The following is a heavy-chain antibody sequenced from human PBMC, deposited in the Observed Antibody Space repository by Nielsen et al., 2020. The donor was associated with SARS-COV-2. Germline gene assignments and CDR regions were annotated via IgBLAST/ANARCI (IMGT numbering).Heavy chain of an antibody. J-gene: IGHJ4*02. V-gene: IGHV4-4*02. CDR3: ARSCSGGSCYPSYFDY. D-gene: IGHD2-15*01. Sequence: SETLSLTCAVSGGSISSSNWWSWVRQPPGKGLEWIGEIYHSGSTNYNPSLKSRVTISVDKSKNQFSLKLSSVTAADTAVYYCARSCSGGSCYPSYFDYWGQGTLVTVSS. CDR2: IYHSGST. CDR1: GGSISSSNW.